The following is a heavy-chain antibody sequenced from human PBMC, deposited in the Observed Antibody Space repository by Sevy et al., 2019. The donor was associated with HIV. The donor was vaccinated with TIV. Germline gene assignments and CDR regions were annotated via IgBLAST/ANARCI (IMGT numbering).Heavy chain of an antibody. CDR2: ISSSGAGT. CDR3: ANNNSGYYYDY. Sequence: GGSLRLSCAASGFTFSSYAMSWVRRAPGKGLEWVSGISSSGAGTYYADSVKGRFTISRDNSKNTLYLQMNSLRAEDTAVYYCANNNSGYYYDYWGQGTLVTVSS. D-gene: IGHD3-22*01. J-gene: IGHJ4*02. V-gene: IGHV3-23*01. CDR1: GFTFSSYA.